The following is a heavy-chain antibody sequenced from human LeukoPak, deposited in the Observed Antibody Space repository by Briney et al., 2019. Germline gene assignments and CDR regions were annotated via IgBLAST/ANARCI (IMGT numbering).Heavy chain of an antibody. CDR2: ISGSGGST. Sequence: GGSLRLSCAASGFTFSSYAMSWVRQAPGKGLEWVSAISGSGGSTYYADSVKGRFTISRDNSKNTLYLQMNSLRAEDTAVYYGAKESGITMVQGVIKGFHFDYWGQGTLVTVSS. CDR3: AKESGITMVQGVIKGFHFDY. CDR1: GFTFSSYA. V-gene: IGHV3-23*01. D-gene: IGHD3-10*01. J-gene: IGHJ4*02.